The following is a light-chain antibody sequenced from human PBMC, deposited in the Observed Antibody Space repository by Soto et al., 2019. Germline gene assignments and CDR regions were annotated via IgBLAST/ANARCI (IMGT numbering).Light chain of an antibody. CDR2: EVN. Sequence: QSALTQPPSASGSPGQSVTISCTGTSSDVGGYNYVSWYQQHPGKAPKLIISEVNKRPSGVPDRFSGSKSGNTASLTVSGLQGEDEADYYCSSYAGSGQVVFGGGTQLTVL. CDR3: SSYAGSGQVV. CDR1: SSDVGGYNY. J-gene: IGLJ2*01. V-gene: IGLV2-8*01.